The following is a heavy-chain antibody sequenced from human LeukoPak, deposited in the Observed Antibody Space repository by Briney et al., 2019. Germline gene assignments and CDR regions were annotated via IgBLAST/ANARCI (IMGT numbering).Heavy chain of an antibody. CDR1: GGSISSTNW. J-gene: IGHJ4*02. CDR2: VHLDGRT. D-gene: IGHD3-3*01. V-gene: IGHV4-4*02. CDR3: AREGGFYRPLDY. Sequence: SETLSLICGVSGGSISSTNWWTWVRQPPGKGLEWIGEVHLDGRTNYNPSLESRLTMSVDLSENHISLRLTSVTAADTAVYYCAREGGFYRPLDYSGQGTLVTVSS.